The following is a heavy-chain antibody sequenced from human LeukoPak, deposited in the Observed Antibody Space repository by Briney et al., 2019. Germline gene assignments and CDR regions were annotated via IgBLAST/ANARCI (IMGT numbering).Heavy chain of an antibody. V-gene: IGHV3-23*01. CDR3: AKDPEGTGKIDP. CDR2: IIGSGGST. D-gene: IGHD1-1*01. CDR1: GFTFSSYA. Sequence: GGSVTLSCGASGFTFSSYAMSWVRQAPGEGLEWVSAIIGSGGSTYYADSVKGRYTISRDNSKNTLYLQMNSLRAEDTAVYYCAKDPEGTGKIDPCGQGTLVTVSS. J-gene: IGHJ5*02.